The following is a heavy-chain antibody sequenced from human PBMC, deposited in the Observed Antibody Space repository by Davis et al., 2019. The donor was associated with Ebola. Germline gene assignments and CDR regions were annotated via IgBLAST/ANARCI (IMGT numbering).Heavy chain of an antibody. J-gene: IGHJ2*01. Sequence: GGSLRLSCAASGFTFSSYAMSWVRQAPGKGLEWVSAISGSVGDTTYYADSVQDRFTISRDNSKNSLSLQMSGLRGDDTAEYYCVKDLIGAVEGFFDLWGRGTLVTVSP. CDR2: ISGSVGDTT. CDR3: VKDLIGAVEGFFDL. V-gene: IGHV3-23*01. D-gene: IGHD6-19*01. CDR1: GFTFSSYA.